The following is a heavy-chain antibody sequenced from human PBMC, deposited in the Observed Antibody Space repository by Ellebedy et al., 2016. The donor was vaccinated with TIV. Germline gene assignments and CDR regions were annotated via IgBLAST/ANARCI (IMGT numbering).Heavy chain of an antibody. CDR1: GFTFSNYW. D-gene: IGHD6-19*01. CDR2: IRPDGSEE. J-gene: IGHJ4*02. Sequence: PGGSLRLSCAVSGFTFSNYWMSWVRLAPGRGLEWVANIRPDGSEEQYVDSVKGRFIVSRDNAKNSLYLQMNSLRAEDTAVYYCARESRSSSGYWGQGTLVTVSS. V-gene: IGHV3-7*03. CDR3: ARESRSSSGY.